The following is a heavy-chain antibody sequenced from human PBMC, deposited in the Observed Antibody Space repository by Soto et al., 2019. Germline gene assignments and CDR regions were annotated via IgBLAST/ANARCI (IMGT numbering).Heavy chain of an antibody. CDR3: ARRDGYSDY. J-gene: IGHJ4*02. D-gene: IGHD5-18*01. CDR2: IYPGDSDT. CDR1: VYNILSYW. Sequence: GESLKISCKASVYNILSYWIGWVRQMPGKGLEWMGIIYPGDSDTRYSPSFQGQVTISVDKSISTAYLQWSSLKASDTAIYYCARRDGYSDYWGQGTLVTVSS. V-gene: IGHV5-51*01.